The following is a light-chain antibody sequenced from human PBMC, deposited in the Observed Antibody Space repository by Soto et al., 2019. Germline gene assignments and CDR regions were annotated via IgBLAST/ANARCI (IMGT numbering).Light chain of an antibody. CDR3: SSYTSSTTEV. J-gene: IGLJ1*01. CDR1: SSAVGGYNY. V-gene: IGLV2-8*01. CDR2: EVS. Sequence: QSVLTQPPSASGSPGQSVTISCTGTSSAVGGYNYVSWYQQHPGKAPKLMIYEVSKRPSGVPDRFSGSKSGNTASLTVSGLQAEDEADYYCSSYTSSTTEVFGTGTKVTVL.